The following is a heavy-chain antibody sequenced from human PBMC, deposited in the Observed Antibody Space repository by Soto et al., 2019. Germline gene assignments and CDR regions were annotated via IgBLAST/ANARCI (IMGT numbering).Heavy chain of an antibody. Sequence: TLSLPRTVSCGSISSYYWSWILQPPWKGLEWIRYIYNSGSTHYNPSLTRPVTISVKTTKNQLPRKLSSVTAPDTAMSYRSRASYVDTALVSCRYERWGQGSLVTVSS. D-gene: IGHD5-18*01. CDR1: CGSISSYY. CDR3: SRASYVDTALVSCRYER. V-gene: IGHV4-59*01. J-gene: IGHJ5*02. CDR2: IYNSGST.